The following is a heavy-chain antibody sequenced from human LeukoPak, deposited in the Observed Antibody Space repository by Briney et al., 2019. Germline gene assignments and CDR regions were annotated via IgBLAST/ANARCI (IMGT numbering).Heavy chain of an antibody. CDR1: GFTFSDCG. J-gene: IGHJ4*02. D-gene: IGHD2-8*01. CDR3: ARGGRDCTYDVCDKTAIDY. Sequence: GRSLRLSCVVSGFTFSDCGMHWVRQAPGKGLEWVSVIWYDGSGEYYGDSVKGRFIISRDNSKSTLYLQMNSLRAEDTAMYYCARGGRDCTYDVCDKTAIDYWGQGTQVTVSS. CDR2: IWYDGSGE. V-gene: IGHV3-33*01.